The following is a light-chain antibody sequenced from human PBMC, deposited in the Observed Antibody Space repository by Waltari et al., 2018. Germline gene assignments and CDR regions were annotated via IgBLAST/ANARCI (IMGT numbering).Light chain of an antibody. CDR3: TSFAGDNTLYV. CDR2: EVG. V-gene: IGLV2-8*01. CDR1: SSDVGGYNY. Sequence: QSALTQPPSASGSPGQSVTISCTGTSSDVGGYNYVSWYQQHPGKAPKLMIYEVGTRPSGGPDRFSGSKSGNTASLTVSGLQAEDEADYYCTSFAGDNTLYVFGSGTKVSVL. J-gene: IGLJ1*01.